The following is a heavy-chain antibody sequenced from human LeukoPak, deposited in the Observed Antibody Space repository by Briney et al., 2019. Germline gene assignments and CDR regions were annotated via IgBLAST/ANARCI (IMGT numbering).Heavy chain of an antibody. Sequence: PGGSLRLSCAASGFTFSSYSMNWVRQAPGKGLEWVSNIRTSAEGANYAYYADSVKGRVTISRDDAKNTLYLHMNSLRDDDTAVYYCASDQRYAFDYWGQGILVTVFS. CDR1: GFTFSSYS. J-gene: IGHJ4*02. D-gene: IGHD3-9*01. CDR2: IRTSAEGANYA. CDR3: ASDQRYAFDY. V-gene: IGHV3-48*02.